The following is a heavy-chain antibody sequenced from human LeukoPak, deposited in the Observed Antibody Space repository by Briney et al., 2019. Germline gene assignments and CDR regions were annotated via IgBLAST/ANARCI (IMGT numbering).Heavy chain of an antibody. CDR3: AKHSGSYFIYYVDS. CDR2: ISRSAYNS. CDR1: GFTFSSYG. V-gene: IGHV3-23*01. Sequence: GGSLRLSCAASGFTFSSYGMSWVRQAPGKGLEWVSTISRSAYNSYYADPVKGRFIISRDNSANTLYLQMNSLRAEDTALYYCAKHSGSYFIYYVDSWGQGTLVTVSS. J-gene: IGHJ4*02. D-gene: IGHD1-26*01.